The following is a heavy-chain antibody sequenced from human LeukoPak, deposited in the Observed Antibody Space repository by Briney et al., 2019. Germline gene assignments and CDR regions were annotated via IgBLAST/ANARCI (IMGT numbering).Heavy chain of an antibody. V-gene: IGHV4-4*07. D-gene: IGHD3-22*01. CDR3: ARILDRDV. CDR2: IHAIGST. CDR1: GGSMSDSY. J-gene: IGHJ3*01. Sequence: PSETLSLTCSVSGGSMSDSYRYWIRHSAATGMEWIGRIHAIGSTNYNPFLESRVIMSLDMSKRQFSLTLSAVTAADTATYYCARILDRDVWGQGTLVTVSP.